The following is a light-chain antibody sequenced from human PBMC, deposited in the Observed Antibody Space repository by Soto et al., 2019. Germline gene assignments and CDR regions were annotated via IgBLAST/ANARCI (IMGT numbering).Light chain of an antibody. J-gene: IGKJ4*01. Sequence: EIVLTQSPATLSLTPGERVTLSCRASQSVSSTYLGWYQQQPGQPPRLLMSGTSNRATGVPARFSGSRSGAEFTLTISSLQSEDFAVYYCQHYVNWPLTFGGGTKVDI. CDR1: QSVSSTY. CDR3: QHYVNWPLT. CDR2: GTS. V-gene: IGKV3-15*01.